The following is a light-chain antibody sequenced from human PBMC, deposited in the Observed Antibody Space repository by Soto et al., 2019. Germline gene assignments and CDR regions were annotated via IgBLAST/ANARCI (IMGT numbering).Light chain of an antibody. CDR1: QSISTNS. Sequence: EIVLTQSPGTVSLSAGERATLSCRASQSISTNSLAWYQQKPGQAPRLLIYAASSRATGIPDRFAGSGSGTDFTLTISSLESEDVAVYFCHQYDTSPLSFGGGTKVGMK. CDR2: AAS. V-gene: IGKV3-20*01. J-gene: IGKJ4*01. CDR3: HQYDTSPLS.